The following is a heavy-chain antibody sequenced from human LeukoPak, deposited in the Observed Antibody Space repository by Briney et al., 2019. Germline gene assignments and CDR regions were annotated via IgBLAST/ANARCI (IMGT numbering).Heavy chain of an antibody. CDR3: ARVYTPRLGPGYPTGDGGYYYYYYYMDV. J-gene: IGHJ6*03. Sequence: SETLSLTCTVSGGSISSYYWSWIRQPPGKGLEWIGYIYYSGSTNYNPSLKSRVTISVDTSKNQFSLKLSSVTAADTAVYYCARVYTPRLGPGYPTGDGGYYYYYYYMDVWGKGTTVTVSS. CDR2: IYYSGST. D-gene: IGHD7-27*01. CDR1: GGSISSYY. V-gene: IGHV4-59*01.